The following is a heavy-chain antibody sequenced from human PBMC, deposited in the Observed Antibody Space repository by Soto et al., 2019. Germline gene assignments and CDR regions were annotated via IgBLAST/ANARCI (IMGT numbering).Heavy chain of an antibody. CDR2: IDYSGTA. D-gene: IGHD4-4*01. CDR3: ARTTGRHLDF. V-gene: IGHV4-39*01. J-gene: IGHJ4*02. Sequence: AGTLYLTSTVSYFTMSCSKFFWGWVRQPPGKGLEWIGNIDYSGTAYFNPSLGTRVTFPVDTSKNQFSLTLYSVTAADTAVYYCARTTGRHLDFWGQGILVNFTS. CDR1: YFTMSCSKFF.